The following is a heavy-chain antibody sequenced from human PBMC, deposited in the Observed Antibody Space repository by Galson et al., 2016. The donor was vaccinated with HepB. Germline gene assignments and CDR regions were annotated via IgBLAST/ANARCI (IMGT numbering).Heavy chain of an antibody. CDR3: ATMDIVTKSYWFDP. V-gene: IGHV1-69-2*01. CDR2: VDPEDGET. J-gene: IGHJ5*02. Sequence: VKVSCKASGYTFNSYGITWVRQAPGQGLEWMGLVDPEDGETMYAVKFQGRVTITADTSTDTAYMELSSLRSEDTAVYYCATMDIVTKSYWFDPWGQGTLVTVSS. CDR1: GYTFNSYG. D-gene: IGHD5-12*01.